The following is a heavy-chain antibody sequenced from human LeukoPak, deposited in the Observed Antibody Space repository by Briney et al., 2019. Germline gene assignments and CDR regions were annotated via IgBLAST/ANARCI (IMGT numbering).Heavy chain of an antibody. CDR1: GGSISSGDYY. D-gene: IGHD2-2*01. Sequence: SSETLSLTCTVSGGSISSGDYYWSWIRQPPGKGLEWIGYIYYSGSTYYNPSLKSRVTISVDTSKNQFSLKLSSVTAADTAVYYCARDGGGYCSSTSCSDAFDIWGQGTMVTVSS. V-gene: IGHV4-30-4*08. J-gene: IGHJ3*02. CDR3: ARDGGGYCSSTSCSDAFDI. CDR2: IYYSGST.